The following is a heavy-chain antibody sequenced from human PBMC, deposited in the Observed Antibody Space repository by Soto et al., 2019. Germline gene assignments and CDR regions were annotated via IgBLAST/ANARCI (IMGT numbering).Heavy chain of an antibody. CDR2: ISHSGST. CDR3: AKCPLESGYLHYYSMDV. J-gene: IGHJ6*03. V-gene: IGHV4-59*01. CDR1: DGSLSSYY. Sequence: PSATLSLTCTVSDGSLSSYYWSWIRQPPGKGLERIGHISHSGSTSYNPSLKSRITVSLDTSQNQFSLKVRSVTAADTAFYYCAKCPLESGYLHYYSMDVWGKGTTVTVSS. D-gene: IGHD3-3*01.